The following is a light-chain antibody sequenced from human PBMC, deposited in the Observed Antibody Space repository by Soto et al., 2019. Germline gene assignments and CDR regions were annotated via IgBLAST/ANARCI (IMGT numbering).Light chain of an antibody. CDR1: QSVSSY. Sequence: VFTQSPATLSFSPGESSTLSCRASQSVSSYLAWYQQKPGQAPRLLIYDASNRATGIPARFSGSGSGTDFTLTISSLRPDDFATYYCQQYNDYSAWTFGQGTKVDIK. V-gene: IGKV3-11*01. CDR3: QQYNDYSAWT. CDR2: DAS. J-gene: IGKJ1*01.